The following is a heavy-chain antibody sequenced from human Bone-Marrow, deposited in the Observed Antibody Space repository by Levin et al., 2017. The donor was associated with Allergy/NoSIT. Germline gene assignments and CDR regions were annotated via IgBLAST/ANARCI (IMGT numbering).Heavy chain of an antibody. Sequence: PGGSLRLSCAASGFTFKNYNMNWLRQSPEKGLEWVSSISSKSTYMYYADSMKGRFTISGDNAKNVVYLQMDSLRVEDTAVYYCAREAETNVWNWFDPWGQGIQVIVSS. J-gene: IGHJ5*02. CDR3: AREAETNVWNWFDP. CDR2: ISSKSTYM. V-gene: IGHV3-21*06. D-gene: IGHD2-8*01. CDR1: GFTFKNYN.